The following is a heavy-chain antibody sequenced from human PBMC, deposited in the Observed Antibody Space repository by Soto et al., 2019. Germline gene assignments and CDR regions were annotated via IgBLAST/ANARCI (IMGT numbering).Heavy chain of an antibody. CDR1: GFSFSSYA. D-gene: IGHD6-19*01. CDR3: ARRSSGWYFDY. CDR2: ISGSGDST. J-gene: IGHJ4*02. V-gene: IGHV3-23*01. Sequence: EVQLLESGGGLVQPGGSLRLSCAASGFSFSSYAMNWVRQAPGKGLECVSVISGSGDSTYYADSVKGRFTISRDNSKNTLYLQMISLRAEDTAVYYCARRSSGWYFDYWGQGTLVIVSS.